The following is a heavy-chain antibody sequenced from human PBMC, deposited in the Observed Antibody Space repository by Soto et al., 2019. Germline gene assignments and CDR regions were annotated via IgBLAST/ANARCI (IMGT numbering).Heavy chain of an antibody. CDR1: EGTFNSYA. D-gene: IGHD6-13*01. J-gene: IGHJ4*02. CDR2: IIPYYNTL. CDR3: ASGASRWYPVFLDS. V-gene: IGHV1-69*01. Sequence: QAQVVQSGAEVRKPGSSVKLSCKASEGTFNSYAIAWVRQAPGQGLEWMGGIIPYYNTLNYAQKFQDRVTITADASPNPVYMVLSSLRSADSAVYFWASGASRWYPVFLDSWAQGTLVTVSS.